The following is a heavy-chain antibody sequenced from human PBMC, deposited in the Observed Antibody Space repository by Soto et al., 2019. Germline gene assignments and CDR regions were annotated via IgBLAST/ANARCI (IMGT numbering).Heavy chain of an antibody. CDR3: ARGSYKKRGYRYGYGNWYFDL. CDR1: GGSFSGYY. CDR2: INHSGST. J-gene: IGHJ2*01. Sequence: SETLSLTCAVYGGSFSGYYWSWIRQPPGKGLEWIGEINHSGSTNYNPSLKSRVTISVDTSKNQFSLKLSSVTAADTAVYYCARGSYKKRGYRYGYGNWYFDLWGRGTLVTVYS. V-gene: IGHV4-34*01. D-gene: IGHD5-18*01.